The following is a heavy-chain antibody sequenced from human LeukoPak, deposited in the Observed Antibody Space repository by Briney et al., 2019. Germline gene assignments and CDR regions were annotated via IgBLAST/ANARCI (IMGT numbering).Heavy chain of an antibody. J-gene: IGHJ4*02. Sequence: SVKVSCKASGYTFTGYYTHWVRQAPGQGLEWMGWINPNSGGTNYAQKFQGRVTMTRDTSISTAYMELSSLRFDDTAVYYCMRVAGTGVFWGQGALVTVSS. V-gene: IGHV1-2*02. CDR2: INPNSGGT. CDR1: GYTFTGYY. CDR3: MRVAGTGVF. D-gene: IGHD6-19*01.